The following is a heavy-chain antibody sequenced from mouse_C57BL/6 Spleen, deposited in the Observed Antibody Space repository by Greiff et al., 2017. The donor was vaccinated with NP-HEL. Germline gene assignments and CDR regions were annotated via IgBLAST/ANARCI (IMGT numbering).Heavy chain of an antibody. V-gene: IGHV2-2*01. D-gene: IGHD4-1*01. J-gene: IGHJ3*01. Sequence: VKLVESGPGLVQPSQSLSITCTVSGFSLTSYGVHWVRQSPGKGLEWLGVIWSGGSTDYNAAFISRLSISKDNSKSQVFFKMNSLQADDTAIYYCARNSNNWVFAYWGQGTLVTVSA. CDR1: GFSLTSYG. CDR2: IWSGGST. CDR3: ARNSNNWVFAY.